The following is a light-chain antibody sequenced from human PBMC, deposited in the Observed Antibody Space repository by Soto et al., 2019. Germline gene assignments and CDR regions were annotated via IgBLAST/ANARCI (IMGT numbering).Light chain of an antibody. J-gene: IGKJ1*01. V-gene: IGKV3-20*01. CDR2: GAS. CDR1: QSVSSSY. Sequence: EIVLTQSPGTLSLSPGERATLSCRASQSVSSSYLAWYQQKPGQAPRLLIYGASSRATDIPDRFSGSGSGTDFTLTISRLEPEDFAVYYCQQYGSSPRTFGQGTKVETK. CDR3: QQYGSSPRT.